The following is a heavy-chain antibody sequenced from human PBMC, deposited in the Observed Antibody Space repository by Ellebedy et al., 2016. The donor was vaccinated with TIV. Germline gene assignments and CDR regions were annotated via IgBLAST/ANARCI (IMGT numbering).Heavy chain of an antibody. D-gene: IGHD6-13*01. CDR1: GYTFTSYY. CDR2: INPTGGST. CDR3: ARAAAVDPYYFDF. V-gene: IGHV1-46*01. Sequence: AASVKVSCKASGYTFTSYYMHWVRQAPGPGLEWMGIINPTGGSTTYAQKFQGRVTMTRDMSTSTVYMELSSLRSEDTAVYFCARAAAVDPYYFDFWGQGTLVTVSS. J-gene: IGHJ4*02.